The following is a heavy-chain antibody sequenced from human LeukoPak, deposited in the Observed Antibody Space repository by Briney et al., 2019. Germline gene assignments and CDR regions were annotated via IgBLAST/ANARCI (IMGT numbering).Heavy chain of an antibody. CDR3: AKRGWASGWSSLDN. J-gene: IGHJ4*02. V-gene: IGHV3-30*18. Sequence: GRSLRLSCAASGFTFISYGMHWVRQAPGKGLEWVAVISYDGSNEYYADSVKGRFTISRDDSKNTLYLQMNTLREEDTAVYYCAKRGWASGWSSLDNWGQGTLVTVSS. CDR2: ISYDGSNE. D-gene: IGHD6-19*01. CDR1: GFTFISYG.